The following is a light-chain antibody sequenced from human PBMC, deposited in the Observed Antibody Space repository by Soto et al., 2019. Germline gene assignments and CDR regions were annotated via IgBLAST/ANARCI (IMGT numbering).Light chain of an antibody. J-gene: IGKJ1*01. CDR2: NAA. V-gene: IGKV3-20*01. CDR3: QQSGSSPRT. Sequence: EIVLTQSPGTLSLSPGERATLSCRASQSVTSNSLAWYQQKPGQAPRILIYNAASRATGIPDRFSGSGSGTDFTLTISRLEPEDFAVYWCQQSGSSPRTFGQGTKVEVK. CDR1: QSVTSNS.